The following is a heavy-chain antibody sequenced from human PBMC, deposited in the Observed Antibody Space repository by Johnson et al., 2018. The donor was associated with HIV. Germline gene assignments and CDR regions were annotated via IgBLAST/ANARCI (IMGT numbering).Heavy chain of an antibody. CDR2: IYSGAST. Sequence: VQLVESGGGLVQPGGSLRLSCAASGFTVSNNYMSWVRQAPGKGLAWVSLIYSGASTYYPDSLPGRFSISRDTSKNTLYLQMNCLRAEDKAVFYCARGIWFRERSRLFDIWGQGTMVTVSS. D-gene: IGHD3-10*01. V-gene: IGHV3-66*02. J-gene: IGHJ3*02. CDR3: ARGIWFRERSRLFDI. CDR1: GFTVSNNY.